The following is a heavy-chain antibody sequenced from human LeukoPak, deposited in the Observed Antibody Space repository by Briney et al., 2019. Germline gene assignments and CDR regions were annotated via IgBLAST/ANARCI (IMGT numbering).Heavy chain of an antibody. V-gene: IGHV5-51*01. CDR2: IYPGDSDT. CDR1: GYSFTSYW. D-gene: IGHD2-15*01. J-gene: IGHJ6*02. CDR3: ARGYCSGGSCYSAFYYGMDV. Sequence: GESLKISCKGSGYSFTSYWIGWVRQTPGKGLEWMGIIYPGDSDTRYSPSFQGQVTISADKSISTAYLQWSSLKASDTAMYYCARGYCSGGSCYSAFYYGMDVWGQGTTVTVSS.